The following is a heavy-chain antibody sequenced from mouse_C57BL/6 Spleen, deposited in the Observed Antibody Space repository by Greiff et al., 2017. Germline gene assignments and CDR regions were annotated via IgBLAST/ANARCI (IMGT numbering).Heavy chain of an antibody. CDR2: ISYDGSN. V-gene: IGHV3-6*01. Sequence: EVKLMESGPGLVKPSQSLSLTCSVTGYSITSGYYWNWIRQFPGNKLEWMGYISYDGSNNYNPSLKNRISITRDPSKNQFFLKLNSVTTEDTATYYCAREEGLFFDYWGQGTTLTGSS. D-gene: IGHD1-1*01. J-gene: IGHJ2*01. CDR3: AREEGLFFDY. CDR1: GYSITSGYY.